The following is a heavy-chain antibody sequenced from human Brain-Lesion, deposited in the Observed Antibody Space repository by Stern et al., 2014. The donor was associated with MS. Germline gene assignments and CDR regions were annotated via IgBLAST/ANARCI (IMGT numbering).Heavy chain of an antibody. CDR2: IYASGDT. Sequence: QLQLQESGPGLVKPSQTLSLTCTVSGGPISSHSYYWSWIRQPAGKGLEWIGRIYASGDTNYNPSLKGRVSISVDTSKNHLSLRLSSVTASDTAVYYCARDYGDLEFDLWGQGTLVTVSS. CDR3: ARDYGDLEFDL. CDR1: GGPISSHSYY. D-gene: IGHD4-17*01. V-gene: IGHV4-61*02. J-gene: IGHJ4*02.